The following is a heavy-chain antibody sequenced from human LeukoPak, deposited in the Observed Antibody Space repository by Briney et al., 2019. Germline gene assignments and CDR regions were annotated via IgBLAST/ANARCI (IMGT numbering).Heavy chain of an antibody. D-gene: IGHD6-13*01. Sequence: PSQTLSLTCTVSGGSISSGNYYWSWIRQPAGKGLEWIGRIYASGSTNYNPSLKSRVTISVDTSKNQFSLKLSSVTAADTAVYYCARTYSSSPFDYWGQGTLVTVSS. J-gene: IGHJ4*02. CDR3: ARTYSSSPFDY. CDR1: GGSISSGNYY. V-gene: IGHV4-61*02. CDR2: IYASGST.